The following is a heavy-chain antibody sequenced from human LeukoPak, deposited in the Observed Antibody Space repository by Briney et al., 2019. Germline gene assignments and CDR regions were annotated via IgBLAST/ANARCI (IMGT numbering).Heavy chain of an antibody. CDR2: ISSSGGNI. V-gene: IGHV3-48*03. Sequence: GGSLRLSCAASGFSFSSYEMIWVRQAPGKGLEWISYISSSGGNIYYADSVKGRFTISRDNAKNSLYLQMNSLRVEDTAVYYCARANTIFGVEPDYYFDYWGRGTLVSVSS. J-gene: IGHJ4*02. CDR3: ARANTIFGVEPDYYFDY. CDR1: GFSFSSYE. D-gene: IGHD3-3*01.